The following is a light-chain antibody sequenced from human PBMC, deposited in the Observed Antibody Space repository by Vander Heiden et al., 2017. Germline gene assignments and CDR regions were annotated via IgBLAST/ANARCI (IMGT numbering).Light chain of an antibody. Sequence: DIQMTQSPSTLSASVGDRVTITCRASQSISSWLAWYQQKPGKAPKLLIYDASSWESGVPSRFSGSGSGTEFTLTISSLQPDDFATYYCQQYNSPSTFGPGTKVDIK. CDR3: QQYNSPST. CDR2: DAS. J-gene: IGKJ3*01. CDR1: QSISSW. V-gene: IGKV1-5*01.